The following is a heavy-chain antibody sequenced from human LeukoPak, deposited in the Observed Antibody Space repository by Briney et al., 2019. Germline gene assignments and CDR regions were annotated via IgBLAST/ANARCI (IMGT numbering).Heavy chain of an antibody. J-gene: IGHJ3*02. V-gene: IGHV4-39*01. D-gene: IGHD4-23*01. CDR1: GGSISSSSYY. CDR3: ARRTVVNAFDI. CDR2: IYYSGST. Sequence: SETLSLTCTVSGGSISSSSYYWGWIRQPPGKGLEGIGSIYYSGSTYYNPSLKSRVTISVDTSKNQFSLELSSVTAADTAVYYCARRTVVNAFDIWGQGTMVTVSS.